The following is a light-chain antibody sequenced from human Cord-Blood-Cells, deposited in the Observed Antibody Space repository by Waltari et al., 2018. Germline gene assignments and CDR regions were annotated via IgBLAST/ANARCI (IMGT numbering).Light chain of an antibody. J-gene: IGKJ2*01. Sequence: EMVLTQSPGALSLSPGERATLHCRASQSVSSSYLAWYQQKPGQAPRLLIYGASSRATGIPDRFSGSGSGTDFTLTISRLEPEDFAVYYCQQYGSSPPTFGQGTKLEIK. CDR2: GAS. V-gene: IGKV3-20*01. CDR1: QSVSSSY. CDR3: QQYGSSPPT.